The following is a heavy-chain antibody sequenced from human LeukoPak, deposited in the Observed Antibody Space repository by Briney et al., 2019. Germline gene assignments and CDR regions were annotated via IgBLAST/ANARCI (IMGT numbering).Heavy chain of an antibody. V-gene: IGHV5-51*01. D-gene: IGHD6-13*01. CDR2: IYPGDSDT. J-gene: IGHJ4*02. CDR3: ARFGLTSSLDY. CDR1: GYSLTNNW. Sequence: GESLKISCQVSGYSLTNNWIGWVRQVPGKGLEWMGLIYPGDSDTRYSPSFQGQVTFSVDKSISTAYLQWSSLKASDTAMYYCARFGLTSSLDYWGQGTPVTVSS.